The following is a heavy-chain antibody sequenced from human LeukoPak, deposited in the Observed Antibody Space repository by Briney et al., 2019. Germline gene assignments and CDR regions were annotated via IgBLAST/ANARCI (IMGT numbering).Heavy chain of an antibody. D-gene: IGHD3/OR15-3a*01. Sequence: GGSLRLSCEASGFIFSSYGMHWVRQAPGKGLEWVAFIRYDGSDKYYADSVKGRFTISRDNSKNTLFLQMNSLRAEDTAIYFCAKDMIFGVVINNWFDPWGQGALVTVSS. CDR2: IRYDGSDK. CDR1: GFIFSSYG. V-gene: IGHV3-30*02. CDR3: AKDMIFGVVINNWFDP. J-gene: IGHJ5*02.